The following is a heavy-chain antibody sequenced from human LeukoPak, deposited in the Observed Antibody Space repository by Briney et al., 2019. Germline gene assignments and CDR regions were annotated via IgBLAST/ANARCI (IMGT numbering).Heavy chain of an antibody. CDR1: GGSISSFY. V-gene: IGHV4-4*07. J-gene: IGHJ6*03. CDR2: IFTSGGT. CDR3: ARERTSYYYYMDV. Sequence: SETLSLTCTVSGGSISSFYWSWIRQPAGKGLEWIARIFTSGGTTYNPSLKSRVTISVDMSKNQFSLKLSSVTAADTAVYYCARERTSYYYYMDVWGKGTTVTVSS.